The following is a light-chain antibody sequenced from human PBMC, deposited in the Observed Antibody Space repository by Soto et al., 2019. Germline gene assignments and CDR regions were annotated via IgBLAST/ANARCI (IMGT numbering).Light chain of an antibody. CDR3: QQCNAFWT. CDR2: AAS. Sequence: DIQVTQSPSSLSASVGDRVTITCRASQSISNYLNWFQQKPMKAPKLLIYAASSLQGGVSSRFSGSGSGTDFTLTITTLQPEDFATYYCQQCNAFWTFGQGTKVEIK. V-gene: IGKV1-39*01. CDR1: QSISNY. J-gene: IGKJ1*01.